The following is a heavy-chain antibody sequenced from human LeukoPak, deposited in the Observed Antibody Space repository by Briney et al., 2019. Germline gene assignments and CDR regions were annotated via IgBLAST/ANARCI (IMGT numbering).Heavy chain of an antibody. D-gene: IGHD3-10*01. CDR2: IYYSGNT. CDR1: GGSISSSSYY. Sequence: SETLSLTCTVSGGSISSSSYYWGWIRQPPGKGLEWIGSIYYSGNTHNNPSLKSRVTISVDTSKNQFSLKLSSVTAADTAVYYCARESRARAFDIWGQGTMVTVSS. V-gene: IGHV4-39*02. J-gene: IGHJ3*02. CDR3: ARESRARAFDI.